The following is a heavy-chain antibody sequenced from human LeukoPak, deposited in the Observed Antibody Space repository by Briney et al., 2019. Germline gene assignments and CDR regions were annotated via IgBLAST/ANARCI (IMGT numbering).Heavy chain of an antibody. CDR1: GGSISNYY. Sequence: SETLSLTCTVSGGSISNYYWSWIRQPPGKGLEWIGYIYSSGSTNYNPSLRSRVTISVDTSKNQFSLKLRSVTAADTAVYYCARVPTGTYSIDFWGQGTLVTVSS. D-gene: IGHD3-10*01. V-gene: IGHV4-59*01. J-gene: IGHJ4*02. CDR2: IYSSGST. CDR3: ARVPTGTYSIDF.